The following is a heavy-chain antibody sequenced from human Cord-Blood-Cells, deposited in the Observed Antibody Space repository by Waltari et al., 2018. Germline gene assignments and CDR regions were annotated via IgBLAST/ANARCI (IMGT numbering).Heavy chain of an antibody. Sequence: QLQLQESGPGLVKPSETLSLTCTVSGGSISSSSYYWGWIRQPPGKGLEWIGSIYYSGSTYYNPPLKSRVTISVDTSKNQFSLKLSSVTAADTAVYYCARRHSGSYDAFDIWGQGTMVTVSS. CDR2: IYYSGST. V-gene: IGHV4-39*01. J-gene: IGHJ3*02. CDR1: GGSISSSSYY. CDR3: ARRHSGSYDAFDI. D-gene: IGHD1-26*01.